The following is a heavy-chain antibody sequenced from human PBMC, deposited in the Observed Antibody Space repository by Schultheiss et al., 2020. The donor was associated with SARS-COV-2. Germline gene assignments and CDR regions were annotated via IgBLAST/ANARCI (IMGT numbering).Heavy chain of an antibody. J-gene: IGHJ5*02. Sequence: GGSLRLSCAASGFTFSSYSMNWVRQAPGKGLEWVSSIRSSGRDIYYADSMQGRFTASRDNANNSLYLQMHSLRAEDTAVYYCVRDRSWWTPYNCFDLWGRGTLVTVSS. CDR2: IRSSGRDI. D-gene: IGHD2-15*01. CDR3: VRDRSWWTPYNCFDL. V-gene: IGHV3-21*01. CDR1: GFTFSSYS.